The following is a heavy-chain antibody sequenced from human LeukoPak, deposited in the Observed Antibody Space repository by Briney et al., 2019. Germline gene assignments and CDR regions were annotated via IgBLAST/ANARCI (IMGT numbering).Heavy chain of an antibody. J-gene: IGHJ4*02. CDR2: IYYSGST. CDR1: GGSISSYY. D-gene: IGHD6-13*01. CDR3: ARGPAAAGTGKFDY. Sequence: SETLSLTCTVSGGSISSYYWSWIRQPPGKGLEWIGYIYYSGSTNHNPSLKSRVTISEDTSKNQFSLKLSSVTAADTAVYYCARGPAAAGTGKFDYWGQGTLSPSPQ. V-gene: IGHV4-59*01.